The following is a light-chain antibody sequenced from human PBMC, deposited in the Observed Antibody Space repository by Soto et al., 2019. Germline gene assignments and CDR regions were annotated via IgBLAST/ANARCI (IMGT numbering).Light chain of an antibody. CDR2: GNS. CDR3: QSYDRSLRAYV. Sequence: QYVLTQPPSVSGAPGQRATISCTGSSSNIGAAYAVHWYQQLPGTAPKLLIYGNSNRPSGVPDRFSGSKSGTSASLAITGLQAEDEADYYCQSYDRSLRAYVFGTGTQLTVL. J-gene: IGLJ1*01. CDR1: SSNIGAAYA. V-gene: IGLV1-40*01.